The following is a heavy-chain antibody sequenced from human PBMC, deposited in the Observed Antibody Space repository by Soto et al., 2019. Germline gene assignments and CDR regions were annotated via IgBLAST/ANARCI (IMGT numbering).Heavy chain of an antibody. V-gene: IGHV4-31*03. CDR1: GGSISSSSYY. CDR3: ASEKTVRHGALDY. D-gene: IGHD1-26*01. Sequence: PSETLSLTCPVSGGSISSSSYYWSWIRQHPGKGLEWIGYIYYSGSTYYNPSLKSRVTISVDTSKNQFSLKLSSVTAADTAVYYCASEKTVRHGALDYWGQGTLVTVSS. CDR2: IYYSGST. J-gene: IGHJ4*02.